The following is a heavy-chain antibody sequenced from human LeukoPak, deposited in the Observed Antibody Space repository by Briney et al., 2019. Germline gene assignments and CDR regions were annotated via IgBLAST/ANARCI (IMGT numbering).Heavy chain of an antibody. CDR1: GYSISSGYY. J-gene: IGHJ4*02. CDR2: IYHSGST. Sequence: SETLSLTCTVSGYSISSGYYWGWIRQPPGKGLEWIGSIYHSGSTYYNPSLKSRVTISVDTSKNQFSLKLSSVTAADTAVYYCARVGIGIAAAEVAPFDYWGQGTLVTVSS. CDR3: ARVGIGIAAAEVAPFDY. V-gene: IGHV4-38-2*02. D-gene: IGHD6-13*01.